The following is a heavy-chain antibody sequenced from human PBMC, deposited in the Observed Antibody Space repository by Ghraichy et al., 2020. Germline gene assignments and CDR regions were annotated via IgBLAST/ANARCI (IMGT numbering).Heavy chain of an antibody. V-gene: IGHV3-21*01. CDR2: ITSSSSYI. CDR3: ARDWGYCSGVSCYYYGMDV. J-gene: IGHJ6*02. Sequence: GGSLRLSCAASGFTFSSYTMNWVRQAPGKGLQWVSAITSSSSYIYYSDSVKGRFTISRDNAKNSLYLQMNSLRAEDTAVYYCARDWGYCSGVSCYYYGMDVWGQGTTVTVSS. CDR1: GFTFSSYT. D-gene: IGHD2-15*01.